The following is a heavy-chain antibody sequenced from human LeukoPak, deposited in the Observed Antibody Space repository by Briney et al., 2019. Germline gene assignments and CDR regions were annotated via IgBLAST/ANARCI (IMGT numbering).Heavy chain of an antibody. Sequence: GGSLRLSCAASGFTFSGRWMSWVRQAPGKGLEWVANINQDGSVEKYVDSVKGRFTISRDNAKDSLYLQMNSLRAEDTAVYYCARDLYSSGWSPWGQGTLVAVSS. V-gene: IGHV3-7*01. CDR1: GFTFSGRW. D-gene: IGHD6-19*01. J-gene: IGHJ5*02. CDR3: ARDLYSSGWSP. CDR2: INQDGSVE.